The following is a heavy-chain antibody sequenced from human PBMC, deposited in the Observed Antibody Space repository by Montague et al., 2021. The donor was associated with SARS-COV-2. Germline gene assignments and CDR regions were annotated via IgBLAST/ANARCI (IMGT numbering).Heavy chain of an antibody. D-gene: IGHD3-22*01. V-gene: IGHV4-39*07. Sequence: SETLSLTCTVSGASIGSSDHYWGWIRQPPGKGLEWIGSIYYTGSRYYTPSLTSRLTISVDTSRYQFSLELTSVTAADTAIYYCARAGGFYNSGYVGRLRTYYFDYWGRGLLVTVSS. CDR3: ARAGGFYNSGYVGRLRTYYFDY. CDR2: IYYTGSR. CDR1: GASIGSSDHY. J-gene: IGHJ4*02.